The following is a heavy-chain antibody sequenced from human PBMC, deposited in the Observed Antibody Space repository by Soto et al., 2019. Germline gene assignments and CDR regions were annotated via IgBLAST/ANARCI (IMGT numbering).Heavy chain of an antibody. CDR2: INSDGSST. J-gene: IGHJ6*02. Sequence: EVQLVESGGGLLQPGGSLRLSCAVSGSTFSNDWMHWVRQAPGKGLVWVSHINSDGSSTNYADFVKGRFTIARDNVKNTVYLQMNSLRAEDTAVYYRAKDRSYSLDVWGQGTKVTVSS. CDR3: AKDRSYSLDV. V-gene: IGHV3-74*01. CDR1: GSTFSNDW.